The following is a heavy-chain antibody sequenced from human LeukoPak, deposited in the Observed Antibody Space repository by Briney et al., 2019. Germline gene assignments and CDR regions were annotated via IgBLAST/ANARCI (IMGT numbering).Heavy chain of an antibody. CDR2: IYPGDSDT. J-gene: IGHJ5*02. CDR1: GYSFTSYW. Sequence: GESLKISCKGSGYSFTSYWIGWVRQMPGKGLEWMGIIYPGDSDTRYSPSFQGQVTISADKSISTAYLQWSSLKASDTAMYYRARQGQYSSSSHRGYNWFDPWGQGTLVTVSS. D-gene: IGHD6-13*01. CDR3: ARQGQYSSSSHRGYNWFDP. V-gene: IGHV5-51*01.